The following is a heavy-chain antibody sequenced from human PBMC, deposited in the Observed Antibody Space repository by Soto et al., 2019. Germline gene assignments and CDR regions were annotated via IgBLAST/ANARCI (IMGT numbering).Heavy chain of an antibody. D-gene: IGHD3-3*01. Sequence: GGSLILSCAASGFTFSSYAMSWVRQAPGKGLEWVSAISGSGGSTYYADSVKGRFTISRDNSKNTLYLQMNSLRAEDTAVYYCAKDREYYDFWSGSISPLDYWGQGTLVTVSS. J-gene: IGHJ4*02. CDR1: GFTFSSYA. CDR2: ISGSGGST. CDR3: AKDREYYDFWSGSISPLDY. V-gene: IGHV3-23*01.